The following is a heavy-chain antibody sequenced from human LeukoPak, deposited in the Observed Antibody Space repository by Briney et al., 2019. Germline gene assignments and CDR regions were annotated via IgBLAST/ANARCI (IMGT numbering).Heavy chain of an antibody. V-gene: IGHV4-4*07. Sequence: SETLSLTCTVSGASINSYYWNWIRQPAGKGLEWIGRIYIIGSTDYNPSLKSRVTMSVDTSKNQFSLKLSSVTAADTAVYFCARGGFSGHFDSWGLGTLVTVSS. CDR3: ARGGFSGHFDS. CDR2: IYIIGST. D-gene: IGHD3-10*01. CDR1: GASINSYY. J-gene: IGHJ4*02.